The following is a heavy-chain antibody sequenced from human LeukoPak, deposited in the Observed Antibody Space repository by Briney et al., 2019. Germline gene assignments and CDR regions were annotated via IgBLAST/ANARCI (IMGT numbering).Heavy chain of an antibody. V-gene: IGHV1-2*02. CDR3: ARDSGYCSGGSCYSVAFDI. D-gene: IGHD2-15*01. J-gene: IGHJ3*02. CDR1: GCSFTTYG. CDR2: INPNSGGT. Sequence: ASVKVSCKASGCSFTTYGISWVRQAPGQGLEWMGWINPNSGGTNYAQKFQGRVTMTRDTSISTAYMELSRLRSDDTAVYYCARDSGYCSGGSCYSVAFDIWGQGTMVTVSS.